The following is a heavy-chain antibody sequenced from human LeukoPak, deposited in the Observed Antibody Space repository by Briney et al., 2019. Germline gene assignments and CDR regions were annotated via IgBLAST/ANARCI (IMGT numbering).Heavy chain of an antibody. D-gene: IGHD6-19*01. CDR2: INHSGST. V-gene: IGHV4-34*01. CDR3: ARGRDIAVAGTGPNFDH. CDR1: GGSFSGYY. J-gene: IGHJ4*02. Sequence: SETLSLTCAVYGGSFSGYYWSWIRQPPGKGLQWIGEINHSGSTNYNPSLKSRVTISVDTSKNQFSLKLSSVTAADTAVYYCARGRDIAVAGTGPNFDHWGQGTLVTVSS.